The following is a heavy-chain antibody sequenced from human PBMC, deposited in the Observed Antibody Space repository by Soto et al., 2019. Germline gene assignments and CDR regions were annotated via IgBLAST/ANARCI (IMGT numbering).Heavy chain of an antibody. CDR2: ISGSGGST. D-gene: IGHD2-15*01. J-gene: IGHJ6*02. CDR3: AKVVVADQKENYYGMDV. CDR1: GFTFSSYA. Sequence: GGSLRLSCAASGFTFSSYAMSWVRQAPGKGLEWVSAISGSGGSTYYADSVKGRFTISRDNSKNTLYLQMNSLRAEDTAVYCCAKVVVADQKENYYGMDVWGQGTTVTVSS. V-gene: IGHV3-23*01.